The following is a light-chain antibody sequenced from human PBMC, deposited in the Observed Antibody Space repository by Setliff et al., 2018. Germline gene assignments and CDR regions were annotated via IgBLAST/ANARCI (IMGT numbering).Light chain of an antibody. Sequence: QSVLTKPPSVSGAPGQRVTISCTGSSSNIGAGYDVHWYQQLPGTAPKLLIYGNSNRPSGVPDRFSGSKSGTSASLAITGLQAEDEADYYCQSYDSSLSGSGVFGTGTKGTVL. V-gene: IGLV1-40*01. CDR3: QSYDSSLSGSGV. CDR1: SSNIGAGYD. J-gene: IGLJ1*01. CDR2: GNS.